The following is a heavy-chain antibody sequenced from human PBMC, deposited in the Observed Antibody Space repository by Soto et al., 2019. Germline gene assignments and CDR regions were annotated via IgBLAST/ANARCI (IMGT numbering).Heavy chain of an antibody. CDR3: TKGGYCSDGSCYSYNAFDI. CDR1: RFTFSTYA. D-gene: IGHD2-15*01. Sequence: GGSLXLSCAASRFTFSTYAMGWVRQAPGKGLEWVSSISGSGGGTFYADSVKGRFTISRDNSKNTLFLQMNSLRVEDTAVYYCTKGGYCSDGSCYSYNAFDIWGQGTMVTVSS. J-gene: IGHJ3*02. CDR2: ISGSGGGT. V-gene: IGHV3-23*01.